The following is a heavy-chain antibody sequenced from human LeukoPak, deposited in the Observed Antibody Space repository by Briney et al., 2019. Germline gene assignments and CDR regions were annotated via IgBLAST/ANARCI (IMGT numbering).Heavy chain of an antibody. Sequence: GGSLRLSCTASGFTFGDYAMSWVRQALGKGLEWVGFIRSKAYGGTTEYAASVKGRFTISRDDSKSIAYLQMNSLKTEDTAVYYCTRDFGIAVASYDYWGQGTLVTVSS. J-gene: IGHJ4*02. CDR1: GFTFGDYA. D-gene: IGHD6-19*01. V-gene: IGHV3-49*04. CDR2: IRSKAYGGTT. CDR3: TRDFGIAVASYDY.